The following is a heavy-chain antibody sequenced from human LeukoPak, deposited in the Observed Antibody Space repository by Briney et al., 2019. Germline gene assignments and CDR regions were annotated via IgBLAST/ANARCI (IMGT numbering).Heavy chain of an antibody. CDR1: GFTFTSSA. D-gene: IGHD6-19*01. CDR2: IVVGSGNT. Sequence: GTSVKVSCKASGFTFTSSAMQWVRQARGQRLEWIGWIVVGSGNTNYAQKFQERVTITRDMSTSTAYMELSSLRSEDTAVYYCARVFNRQWLPSGYWGQGTLVTVSS. CDR3: ARVFNRQWLPSGY. V-gene: IGHV1-58*02. J-gene: IGHJ4*02.